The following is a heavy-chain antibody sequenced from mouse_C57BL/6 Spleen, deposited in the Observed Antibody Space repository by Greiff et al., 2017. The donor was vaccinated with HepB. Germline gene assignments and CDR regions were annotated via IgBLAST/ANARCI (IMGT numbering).Heavy chain of an antibody. CDR3: ARGGIWSREFSFDY. D-gene: IGHD1-1*01. J-gene: IGHJ2*01. Sequence: VQLQQPGAELVKPGASVKLSCKASGYTFTSYWMHWVKQRPGRGLEWIGRIDPNSGGTKYNEKFKRKATLTVDKPSSTAYMQLSSLTSEDSAGYYCARGGIWSREFSFDYWGQGTTRTVSS. CDR1: GYTFTSYW. V-gene: IGHV1-72*01. CDR2: IDPNSGGT.